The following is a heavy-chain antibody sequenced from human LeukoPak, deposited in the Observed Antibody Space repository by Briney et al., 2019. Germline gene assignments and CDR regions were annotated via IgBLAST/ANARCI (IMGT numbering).Heavy chain of an antibody. CDR3: ARHSHYNAVFGLWFGGGLDV. V-gene: IGHV4-39*01. J-gene: IGHJ6*04. D-gene: IGHD3-10*01. CDR2: IFYSGST. CDR1: GGSISTSNYY. Sequence: SETLSLTCTVSGGSISTSNYYWGWIRQPPGKGLEWIGNIFYSGSTYYSPSLKSRVTISVETSKNQFSLKLSSVTAADTAVYYCARHSHYNAVFGLWFGGGLDVWGKGTTVTISS.